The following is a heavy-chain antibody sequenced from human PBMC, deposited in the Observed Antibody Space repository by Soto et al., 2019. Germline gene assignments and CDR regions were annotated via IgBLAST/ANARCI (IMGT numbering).Heavy chain of an antibody. J-gene: IGHJ4*02. V-gene: IGHV1-69*04. CDR3: ATSYGSGYRAFDY. CDR1: GDTFSFYS. CDR2: VNPILSMS. Sequence: QVQLVQSGAEVKRPGSSVKVSCKASGDTFSFYSINWVRQAPGLGLEWMGRVNPILSMSNYAQRFQGRVTRTADKSPSTAYMELSGLRSEDTAMYYCATSYGSGYRAFDYWGQGALVTVSS. D-gene: IGHD3-10*01.